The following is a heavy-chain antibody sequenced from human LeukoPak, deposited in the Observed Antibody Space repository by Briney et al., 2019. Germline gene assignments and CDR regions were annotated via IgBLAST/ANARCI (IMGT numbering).Heavy chain of an antibody. CDR2: IGTAGDT. CDR1: GFAFSSYD. J-gene: IGHJ3*02. D-gene: IGHD3-10*01. CDR3: ARAYRGYYGSGSYYNDAFDI. V-gene: IGHV3-13*04. Sequence: PGGSLRLSCAASGFAFSSYDMHWVRQATGKGLEWVSAIGTAGDTYYPGSVKGRFTISRENAKNSLYLQMNSLRAGGTAVYYCARAYRGYYGSGSYYNDAFDIWGQGTMVTVSS.